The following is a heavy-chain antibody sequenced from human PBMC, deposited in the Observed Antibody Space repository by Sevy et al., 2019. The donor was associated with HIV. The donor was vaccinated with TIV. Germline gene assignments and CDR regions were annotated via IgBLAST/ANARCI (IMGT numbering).Heavy chain of an antibody. D-gene: IGHD5-18*01. V-gene: IGHV3-66*01. CDR3: ARGKSGYGYALNY. CDR1: GFTVSSNY. Sequence: GGSLRLSCAASGFTVSSNYMTWVRQVPGKGLEGVSVIYSDGTTYHADSVKDRITISRDNSKNTLYLQMNSLRAEDTAVYYCARGKSGYGYALNYWGQGTLVTVSS. CDR2: IYSDGTT. J-gene: IGHJ4*02.